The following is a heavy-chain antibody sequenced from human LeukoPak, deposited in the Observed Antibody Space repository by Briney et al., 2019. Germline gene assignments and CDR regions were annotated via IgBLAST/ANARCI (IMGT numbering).Heavy chain of an antibody. J-gene: IGHJ6*03. D-gene: IGHD6-6*01. CDR3: ARGPFEYSSSGGYYYYMDV. V-gene: IGHV1-2*02. CDR1: GYTFTGYY. Sequence: ASVKVSCKASGYTFTGYYMHWVRQAPGQGLEWMGWINPNSGGTNYAQKFQGRVTITADESTSTAYMELSSLRSEDTAVYYCARGPFEYSSSGGYYYYMDVWGKGTTVTVSS. CDR2: INPNSGGT.